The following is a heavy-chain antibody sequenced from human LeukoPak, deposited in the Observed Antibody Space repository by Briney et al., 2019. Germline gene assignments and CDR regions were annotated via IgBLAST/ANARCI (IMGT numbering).Heavy chain of an antibody. J-gene: IGHJ4*02. Sequence: GGSLRLSCAASRFTFCLYDVLWLPQAPGKGLIWFSRFNSCGTNTKHAGPVEGRFTIYRDNNKNTVYLKVQSQSAEDTAVLYCLRDLSGGGNWFAGSFKYWGVGPLVSVS. CDR3: LRDLSGGGNWFAGSFKY. CDR1: RFTFCLYD. CDR2: FNSCGTNT. V-gene: IGHV3-74*01. D-gene: IGHD1-1*01.